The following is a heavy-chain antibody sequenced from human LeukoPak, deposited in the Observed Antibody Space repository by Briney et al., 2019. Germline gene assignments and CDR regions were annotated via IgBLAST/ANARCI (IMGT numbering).Heavy chain of an antibody. Sequence: GGSLRLSCAASGFAFSTYWMHWVRQAPGKGLVWVTRINTDGSSTNYADSVKGRFTISRDIAKKSLYLQMNSLRAEDTAVYYCARGAGLFDFWGQGTLVTVSS. V-gene: IGHV3-74*01. CDR3: ARGAGLFDF. D-gene: IGHD6-13*01. CDR2: INTDGSST. J-gene: IGHJ4*02. CDR1: GFAFSTYW.